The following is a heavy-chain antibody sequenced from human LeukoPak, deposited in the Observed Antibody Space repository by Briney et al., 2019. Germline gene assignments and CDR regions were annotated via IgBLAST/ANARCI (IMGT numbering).Heavy chain of an antibody. D-gene: IGHD3-3*01. CDR3: ARDFFWSGYYVDY. Sequence: GGSLRLSCAASGFTFSSYWMHWVRQAPGKGLVWVSRINSAGSSTSYAESVKGRFTISRDNAKNTMYLQMNSQRAEDTAVYYCARDFFWSGYYVDYWGQGTLVTVSS. V-gene: IGHV3-74*01. CDR2: INSAGSST. CDR1: GFTFSSYW. J-gene: IGHJ4*02.